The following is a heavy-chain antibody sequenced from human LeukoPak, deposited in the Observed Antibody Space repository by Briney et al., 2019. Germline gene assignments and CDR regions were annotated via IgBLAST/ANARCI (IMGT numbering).Heavy chain of an antibody. CDR3: AKIDRQYCSRSSCYALDF. J-gene: IGHJ4*02. CDR2: IYPGDSDT. V-gene: IGHV5-51*01. CDR1: GSSFTTYW. Sequence: GGALQISCKGSGSSFTTYWIGWVRQMPGKGLEGMGIIYPGDSDTRYSPSFQGQVTISVDKSISTAYLQWSSLKASDTAIYYCAKIDRQYCSRSSCYALDFWGQGTQVTVSS. D-gene: IGHD2-2*01.